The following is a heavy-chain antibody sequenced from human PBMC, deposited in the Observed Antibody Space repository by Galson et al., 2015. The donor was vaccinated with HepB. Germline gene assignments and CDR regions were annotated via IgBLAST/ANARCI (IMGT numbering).Heavy chain of an antibody. CDR3: ARGNVLRFLEWLSPTRDYGMDV. V-gene: IGHV3-64*01. CDR1: GFTFSSYA. CDR2: ISSNGGST. D-gene: IGHD3-3*01. Sequence: SLRLSCAASGFTFSSYAMHWVRQAPGKGLEYVSAISSNGGSTYYANSVKGRFTISRDNSKNTLYLQMGSLRAEDMAVYYCARGNVLRFLEWLSPTRDYGMDVWGQGTTVTVSS. J-gene: IGHJ6*02.